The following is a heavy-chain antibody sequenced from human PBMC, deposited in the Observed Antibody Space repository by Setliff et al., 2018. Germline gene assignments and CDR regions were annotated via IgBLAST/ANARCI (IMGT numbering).Heavy chain of an antibody. CDR1: GGSYGGYY. V-gene: IGHV4-34*12. CDR3: SRSFSRREKFLLDS. CDR2: IIHSGST. Sequence: PSETLSLTCAVYGGSYGGYYWSWIRQPTGKRLEWIGEIIHSGSTNYNPSLKSRVTISMDTSKNQFALKVSSVTAADTAVYYCSRSFSRREKFLLDSWGQGALVTVSS. J-gene: IGHJ4*02.